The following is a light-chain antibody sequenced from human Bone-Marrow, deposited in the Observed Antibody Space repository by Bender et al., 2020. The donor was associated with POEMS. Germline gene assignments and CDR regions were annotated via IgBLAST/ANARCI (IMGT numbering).Light chain of an antibody. CDR3: QSYDNSLGGWV. CDR2: EVT. CDR1: GRDISAYNL. V-gene: IGLV2-8*01. Sequence: QSALTQPPSASGSPGQSVTISCTGTGRDISAYNLVSWYQQHPGKAPKLLIYEVTQRPSGVPDRFSGSKSGNTASLAITGLQAEDEGDYYCQSYDNSLGGWVFGGGTKLTVL. J-gene: IGLJ3*02.